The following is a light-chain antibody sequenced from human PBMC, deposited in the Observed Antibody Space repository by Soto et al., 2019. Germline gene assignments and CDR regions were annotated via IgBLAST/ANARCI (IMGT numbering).Light chain of an antibody. V-gene: IGLV2-14*01. CDR3: SSYASSSIYV. CDR2: DVS. J-gene: IGLJ1*01. Sequence: QSVQTQPASVSGSPGQSITISCTGTSSDVGGYNYVSWYQQHPGKAPKLIIYDVSNRPSGVSNRFSGSKSGNTASLTISGLQAEDEADYYCSSYASSSIYVFGTGTKVTVL. CDR1: SSDVGGYNY.